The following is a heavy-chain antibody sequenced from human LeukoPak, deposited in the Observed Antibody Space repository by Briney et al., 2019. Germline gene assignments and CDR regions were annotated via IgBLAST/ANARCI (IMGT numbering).Heavy chain of an antibody. V-gene: IGHV1-18*01. J-gene: IGHJ4*02. D-gene: IGHD4-11*01. CDR2: ISAYKGNT. CDR1: VYTFTSYG. CDR3: ARDRTGTTRYYFDY. Sequence: VSVSCKASVYTFTSYGISWVRQAPGQGLEWMGWISAYKGNTNYAQKLHGRGTMTTDTSTSTAYMELRSLRSDDTAVYYCARDRTGTTRYYFDYWGQGTLVTVSS.